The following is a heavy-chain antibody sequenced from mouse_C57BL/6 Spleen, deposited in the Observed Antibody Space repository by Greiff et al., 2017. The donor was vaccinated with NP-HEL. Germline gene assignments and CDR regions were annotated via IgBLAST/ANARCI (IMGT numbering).Heavy chain of an antibody. CDR3: ARLTGSYFDD. V-gene: IGHV5-17*01. CDR1: GFTFSDYG. Sequence: EVKLVESGGGLVKPGGSLKLSCAASGFTFSDYGMHWVRQAPEKGLEWVAYISSGSSTIYYADTVKGRFTISRDNAKNTLFLQMTSLRSEDTAMYYCARLTGSYFDDWGQGTTLTVSS. CDR2: ISSGSSTI. D-gene: IGHD4-1*01. J-gene: IGHJ2*01.